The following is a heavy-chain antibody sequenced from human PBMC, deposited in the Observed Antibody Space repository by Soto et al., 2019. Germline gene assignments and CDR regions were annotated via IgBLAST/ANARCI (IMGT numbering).Heavy chain of an antibody. J-gene: IGHJ3*01. Sequence: SVKVSCKASGFTFTSSAVQWVRQARGQRLEWIGWIVVGSGNTNYAQKFQERVTITRDMSTSTAYMELSSLRSEDTAVYYCTAYTINIMWGYVWGPGTMVTVSS. V-gene: IGHV1-58*01. CDR1: GFTFTSSA. D-gene: IGHD7-27*01. CDR3: TAYTINIMWGYV. CDR2: IVVGSGNT.